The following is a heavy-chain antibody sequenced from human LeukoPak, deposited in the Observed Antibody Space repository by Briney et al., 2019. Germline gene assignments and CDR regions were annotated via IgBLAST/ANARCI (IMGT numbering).Heavy chain of an antibody. CDR3: ARDGASSIAARYWNYYYYYGMDV. D-gene: IGHD6-6*01. CDR2: ISAYNGNT. J-gene: IGHJ6*02. CDR1: GYTFTSYG. V-gene: IGHV1-18*01. Sequence: ASVKVSCKASGYTFTSYGISWARQAPGQGLEWMGWISAYNGNTNYAQKLQGRVTMTTDTSTSTAYMELRSLRSDDTAVYYCARDGASSIAARYWNYYYYYGMDVWGQGTTVTVSS.